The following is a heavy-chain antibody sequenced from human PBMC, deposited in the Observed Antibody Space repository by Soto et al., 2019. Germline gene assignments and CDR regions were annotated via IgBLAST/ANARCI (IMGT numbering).Heavy chain of an antibody. V-gene: IGHV4-59*01. Sequence: SETPSLTCTVSGGSISSYYWSWIRQPPGKGLEWIGYIYYSGSTNYNPSLKSRVTISVDTSKNQFSLKLSSVTAADTSVYYCAITGTSHYYGMDVWGQATTVTVSS. CDR1: GGSISSYY. J-gene: IGHJ6*02. D-gene: IGHD1-20*01. CDR3: AITGTSHYYGMDV. CDR2: IYYSGST.